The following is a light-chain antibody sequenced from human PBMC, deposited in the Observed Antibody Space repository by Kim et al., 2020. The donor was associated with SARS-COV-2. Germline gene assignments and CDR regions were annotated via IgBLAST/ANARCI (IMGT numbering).Light chain of an antibody. CDR2: DVS. CDR3: CSYAGTWV. J-gene: IGLJ3*02. V-gene: IGLV2-11*03. CDR1: SSDVGGYSS. Sequence: SPDQSGTISCTGTSSDVGGYSSVSWYQQHPDKAPNLMIYDVSKRPSGVPDRFSGSKSGITASLTISGLQADDEADYYCCSYAGTWVFGGGTQLTVL.